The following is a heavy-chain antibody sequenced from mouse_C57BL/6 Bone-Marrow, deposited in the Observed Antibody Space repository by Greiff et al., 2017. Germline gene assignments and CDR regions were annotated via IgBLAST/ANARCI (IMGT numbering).Heavy chain of an antibody. V-gene: IGHV5-4*03. CDR2: ISDGGSYT. CDR3: ARDYYGTSLWYFDV. CDR1: GFTFSSYA. Sequence: DVMLMESGGGLVKPGGSLKLSCAASGFTFSSYAMSWVRQTPEKRLEWVATISDGGSYTYYPDNVKGRFTISRDNAKNNLYLQMSHLKSEDTAMYYCARDYYGTSLWYFDVWGTGTTVTVSS. D-gene: IGHD1-1*01. J-gene: IGHJ1*03.